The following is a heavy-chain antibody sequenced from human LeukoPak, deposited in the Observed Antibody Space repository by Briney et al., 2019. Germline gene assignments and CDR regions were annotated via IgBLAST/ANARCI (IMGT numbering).Heavy chain of an antibody. CDR3: ARDYLSSTVTPHY. J-gene: IGHJ4*02. CDR2: IIPIFGTA. CDR1: GGTFSSYA. Sequence: ASVKVSCKASGGTFSSYAISWVRQAPGQGLEWMGGIIPIFGTANYAQKFQGRVTITADESTSTAYMELRSLRSDDTAVYYCARDYLSSTVTPHYWGQGTLVTVSS. D-gene: IGHD4-17*01. V-gene: IGHV1-69*13.